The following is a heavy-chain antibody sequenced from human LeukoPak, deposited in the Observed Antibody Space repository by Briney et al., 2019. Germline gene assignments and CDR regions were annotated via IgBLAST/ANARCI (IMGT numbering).Heavy chain of an antibody. V-gene: IGHV3-48*04. Sequence: GGSLRLSCAASGFTFSSYAMSWVRQAPGKGLEWISYISLSSPTNIYYADSVRGRFTISRDNAKNSLYLQMNTLRAEDTAVYYCAREGLPDSLDLWGQGTLVTVSS. CDR1: GFTFSSYA. D-gene: IGHD2-15*01. J-gene: IGHJ5*02. CDR2: ISLSSPTNI. CDR3: AREGLPDSLDL.